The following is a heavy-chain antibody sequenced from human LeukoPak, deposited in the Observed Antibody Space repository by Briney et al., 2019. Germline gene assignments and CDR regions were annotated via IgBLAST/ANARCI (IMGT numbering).Heavy chain of an antibody. CDR2: ISYDGSYK. CDR1: EFTFSTYG. Sequence: QPGGSLRLSCAASEFTFSTYGMHWVRQAPGKGLEWVAVISYDGSYKFYADSVKGRFTISRDNSKSTLYLQMNSLRDEDTAVYYCVSDLTSVVTLGYWGQGTLVTVSS. J-gene: IGHJ4*02. CDR3: VSDLTSVVTLGY. V-gene: IGHV3-30*03. D-gene: IGHD2-21*02.